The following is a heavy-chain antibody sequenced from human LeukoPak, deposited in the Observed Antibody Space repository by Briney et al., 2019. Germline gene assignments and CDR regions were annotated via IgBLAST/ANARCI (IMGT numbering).Heavy chain of an antibody. J-gene: IGHJ1*01. D-gene: IGHD3-3*01. CDR3: ARAPSEVGGYYPEYFRH. CDR1: GFIFSRYW. CDR2: IKSDGKT. Sequence: GGSLRLSCEASGFIFSRYWMHGVRQAKGKGMVWVSRIKSDGKTNYADSVKGRFTISRDNAKNTVSLQMSSLRADDTGVYYCARAPSEVGGYYPEYFRHWGQGTLVTVSS. V-gene: IGHV3-74*01.